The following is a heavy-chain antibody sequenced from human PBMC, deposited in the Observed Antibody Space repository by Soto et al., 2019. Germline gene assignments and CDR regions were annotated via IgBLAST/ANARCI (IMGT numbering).Heavy chain of an antibody. CDR1: GFSFSTHA. D-gene: IGHD6-13*01. J-gene: IGHJ4*02. Sequence: QVQLVGSGGGVVQPRRSLRVSWAATGFSFSTHAMYWVRQAPGKGLEWVAVISFDGGIKYYADAVKVRFTISRDNSKNTVFLQTNSLRPEDTAVYFCVSDHGWTTGPGTGYFDSWGQGALVTVSS. CDR3: VSDHGWTTGPGTGYFDS. CDR2: ISFDGGIK. V-gene: IGHV3-30*03.